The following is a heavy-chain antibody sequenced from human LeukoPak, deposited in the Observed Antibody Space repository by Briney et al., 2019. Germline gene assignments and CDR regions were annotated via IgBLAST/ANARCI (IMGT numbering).Heavy chain of an antibody. CDR3: ARGGGYPYYFDY. CDR2: IYYSGST. CDR1: GGSISSGDYY. D-gene: IGHD5-12*01. Sequence: SETLSLTCTVSGGSISSGDYYWSWIRQPPGKGLEWIGYIYYSGSTYYNPSLKSRVTISVDTSKNQFSLKLSSVTAADTAVYYCARGGGYPYYFDYWGQGTQVTVSS. J-gene: IGHJ4*02. V-gene: IGHV4-30-4*08.